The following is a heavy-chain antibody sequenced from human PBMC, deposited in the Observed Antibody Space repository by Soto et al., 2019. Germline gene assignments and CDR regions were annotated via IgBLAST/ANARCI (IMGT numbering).Heavy chain of an antibody. V-gene: IGHV3-23*01. D-gene: IGHD2-2*01. CDR2: IGGGGVHT. CDR1: GVTFSSYA. Sequence: PGGSLRLCCAASGVTFSSYAMSWVRQAPGKGLEWVSAIGGGGVHTYYADSVRGRFTISRDNSKNTLYLQMNSLRPDDTAVYYCAKISFYNVVVPHPELHAYWAQRTLDT. J-gene: IGHJ4*02. CDR3: AKISFYNVVVPHPELHAY.